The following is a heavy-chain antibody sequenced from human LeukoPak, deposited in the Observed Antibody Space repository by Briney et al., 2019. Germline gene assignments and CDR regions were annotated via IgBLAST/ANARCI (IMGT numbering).Heavy chain of an antibody. CDR2: IIPILGIA. CDR1: GGTFSSYA. J-gene: IGHJ4*02. Sequence: SVKVSCKASGGTFSSYAISWVRQAPGQGLEWIGRIIPILGIANYAQKFQGRVTITADKSTSTAYMELSSLRSEDTAVYYCARRVTTYFDYWGQGTLVTVSS. D-gene: IGHD4-17*01. V-gene: IGHV1-69*04. CDR3: ARRVTTYFDY.